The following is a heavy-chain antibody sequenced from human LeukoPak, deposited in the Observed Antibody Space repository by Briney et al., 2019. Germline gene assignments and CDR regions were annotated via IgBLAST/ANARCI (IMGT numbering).Heavy chain of an antibody. J-gene: IGHJ4*02. CDR2: IYYSGST. CDR1: GGSISSYY. D-gene: IGHD4/OR15-4a*01. V-gene: IGHV4-59*01. CDR3: ARVATDGAIDY. Sequence: SETLSLTCTVSGGSISSYYWSWIRQPPGKGLEWIGYIYYSGSTNYNPSLKSRVTISVDTSKNQFSLKLSSVTAADTAVYYCARVATDGAIDYWGQGTLVTVSS.